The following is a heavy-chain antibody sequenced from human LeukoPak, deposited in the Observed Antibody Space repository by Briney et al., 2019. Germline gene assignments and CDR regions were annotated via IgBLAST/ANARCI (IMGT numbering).Heavy chain of an antibody. CDR3: ARGTAAAGTDY. CDR2: ISSSSSYI. D-gene: IGHD6-13*01. J-gene: IGHJ4*02. CDR1: GFTFSSYS. Sequence: GGSLRLSCAASGFTFSSYSMNRVRQAPGEGLEWVSSISSSSSYIYYADSVKGRFTISRDNAKNSLYLQMNSLRAEDTAVYYCARGTAAAGTDYWGQGTLVTVSS. V-gene: IGHV3-21*01.